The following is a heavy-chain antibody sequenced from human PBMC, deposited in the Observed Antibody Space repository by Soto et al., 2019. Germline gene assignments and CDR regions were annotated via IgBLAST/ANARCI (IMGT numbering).Heavy chain of an antibody. J-gene: IGHJ6*02. D-gene: IGHD2-21*02. CDR3: ARGPVVTGDYYGMDV. Sequence: SETLSLTCAVYGGSFSGYYWSWIRQPPGKGLEWIGEINHSGSTNYNPSLKSRVTISVDTSKNQFSLKLSSATAADTAVYYCARGPVVTGDYYGMDVWGQGTTVTVSS. CDR2: INHSGST. V-gene: IGHV4-34*01. CDR1: GGSFSGYY.